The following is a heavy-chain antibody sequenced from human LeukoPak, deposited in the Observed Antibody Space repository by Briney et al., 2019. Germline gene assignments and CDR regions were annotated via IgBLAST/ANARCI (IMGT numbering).Heavy chain of an antibody. CDR1: GGSFSGYY. Sequence: NSSETLSLTCAVYGGSFSGYYWSWIRQPPGKGLEWIGEINHSGSTNYNPSLKSRVTISVDTSKNQFSLKLSSVTAADTAVYYCARGRGYSYGYHYYYYYGMDVWGQGTTVTVSS. V-gene: IGHV4-34*01. CDR2: INHSGST. J-gene: IGHJ6*02. D-gene: IGHD5-18*01. CDR3: ARGRGYSYGYHYYYYYGMDV.